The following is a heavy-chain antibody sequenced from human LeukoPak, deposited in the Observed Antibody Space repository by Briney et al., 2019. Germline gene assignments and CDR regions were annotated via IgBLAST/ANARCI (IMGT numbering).Heavy chain of an antibody. CDR2: IYYSGST. CDR3: ARVRYYSSPSDFDY. V-gene: IGHV4-59*01. CDR1: GGSISSYY. J-gene: IGHJ4*02. Sequence: SETLSLTXTVSGGSISSYYWSWIRQPPGKRLEWIGYIYYSGSTNYNPSLKSRVTISVDTSKNQFSLKLSSVTAADTAVYYCARVRYYSSPSDFDYWGQGTLVTVSS. D-gene: IGHD6-6*01.